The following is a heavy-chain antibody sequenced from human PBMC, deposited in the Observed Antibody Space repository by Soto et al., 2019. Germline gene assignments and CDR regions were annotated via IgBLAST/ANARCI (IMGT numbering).Heavy chain of an antibody. CDR2: IYYSGST. CDR1: GGSISSSSYY. Sequence: PSETLSLTCTVSGGSISSSSYYWGWIRQPPGKGLEWIGSIYYSGSTYYNPSLKSRVTISVDTSKNQFSLKLSSVTAADTAVYYCARHAPGEVYAAGYNWFDPWGQGTLVTVSS. V-gene: IGHV4-39*01. D-gene: IGHD2-8*01. CDR3: ARHAPGEVYAAGYNWFDP. J-gene: IGHJ5*02.